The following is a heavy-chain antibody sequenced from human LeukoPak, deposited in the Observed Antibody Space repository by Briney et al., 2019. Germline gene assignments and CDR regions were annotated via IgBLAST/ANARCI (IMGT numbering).Heavy chain of an antibody. V-gene: IGHV3-33*01. Sequence: PGGSLRLSCAASGFTFSNYGMHWVRQAPGKGLEWVAIIWYDRSNKYYADSVKGQFTISRDNSKNTLYLQMNSLRAEDTAVYYCAREDGGSYLDYWGQGTLVTVSS. J-gene: IGHJ4*02. CDR3: AREDGGSYLDY. CDR1: GFTFSNYG. D-gene: IGHD1-26*01. CDR2: IWYDRSNK.